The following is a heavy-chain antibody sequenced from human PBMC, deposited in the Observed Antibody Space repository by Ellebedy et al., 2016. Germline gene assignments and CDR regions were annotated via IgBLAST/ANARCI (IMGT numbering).Heavy chain of an antibody. Sequence: GGSLRLSCAASGFTFDDYAMHWVRQAPGKGLEWVSGISWNSGSIGYADSVKGRFTISRDNAKNSLYLQMNSLRAEDTALYYCAKGRYGDYLIQIDYWGQGTLVTVSS. J-gene: IGHJ4*02. CDR3: AKGRYGDYLIQIDY. D-gene: IGHD4-17*01. CDR1: GFTFDDYA. CDR2: ISWNSGSI. V-gene: IGHV3-9*01.